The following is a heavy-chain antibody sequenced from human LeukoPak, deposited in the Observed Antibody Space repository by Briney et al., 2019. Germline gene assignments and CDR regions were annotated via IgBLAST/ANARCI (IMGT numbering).Heavy chain of an antibody. Sequence: SETLSLTCTVSGGSISSYYWSWIRQPPGKGLEWIGYIYYSGSTNYSPSLKSRVTISVDMSKNQFSLKLSSVTAADTAVYYCARVRAAAGTPPYYYYGMDVWGQGTTVTVSS. D-gene: IGHD6-13*01. J-gene: IGHJ6*02. CDR1: GGSISSYY. CDR2: IYYSGST. V-gene: IGHV4-59*01. CDR3: ARVRAAAGTPPYYYYGMDV.